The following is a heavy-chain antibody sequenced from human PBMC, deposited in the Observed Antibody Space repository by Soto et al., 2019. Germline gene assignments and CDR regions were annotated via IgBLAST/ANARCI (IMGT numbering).Heavy chain of an antibody. CDR3: AKVEYDFWSGYPPYYYYGMDV. CDR1: GFTFSSYG. V-gene: IGHV3-30*18. D-gene: IGHD3-3*01. CDR2: ISYDGSNK. J-gene: IGHJ6*02. Sequence: GGSLRLSCAASGFTFSSYGMHWVRQAPGKGLEWVAVISYDGSNKYYADSVKGRFTISRDNSKNTLYLQMNSLRAEDTAVYYCAKVEYDFWSGYPPYYYYGMDVWGQGTTVTVSS.